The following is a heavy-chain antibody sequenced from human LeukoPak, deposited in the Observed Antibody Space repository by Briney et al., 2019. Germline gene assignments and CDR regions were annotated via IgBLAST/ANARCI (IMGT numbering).Heavy chain of an antibody. V-gene: IGHV3-21*01. CDR1: GFTFSAHS. J-gene: IGHJ4*02. D-gene: IGHD3-10*01. CDR2: ISTSSSYK. CDR3: ARETEYYFDY. Sequence: GGSLRLSCAASGFTFSAHSMHWVRQAPGKGLEWVSSISTSSSYKYYADSVKGRFTISRDNSKNTLYLQMNSLRAEDTAVYYCARETEYYFDYWGQGTLVTVSS.